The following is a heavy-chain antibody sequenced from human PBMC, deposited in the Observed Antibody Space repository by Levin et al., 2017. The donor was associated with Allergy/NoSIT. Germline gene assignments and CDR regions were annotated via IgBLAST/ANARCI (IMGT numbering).Heavy chain of an antibody. D-gene: IGHD4-17*01. CDR1: GFTFNKNT. CDR2: ISNNGGRT. J-gene: IGHJ5*02. Sequence: GESLKISCSASGFTFNKNTMQWVRQAPGKGLEHVSAISNNGGRTYYTDSVKGRFRISRDNSKNTVYLQMSSLRPEETAMYYCVKNGDYGELGSWGQGTLVTVSS. V-gene: IGHV3-64D*06. CDR3: VKNGDYGELGS.